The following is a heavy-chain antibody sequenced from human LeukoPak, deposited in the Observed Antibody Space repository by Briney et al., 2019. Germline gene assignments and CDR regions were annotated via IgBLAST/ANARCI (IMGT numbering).Heavy chain of an antibody. D-gene: IGHD3-10*01. CDR1: GFAFSTYW. CDR2: INSDRSST. Sequence: GGPLRLSCAASGFAFSTYWMHWVRQAPGKGLVWVSRINSDRSSTRYADSVKGRFTISRDNAKNTLYLQMNSLRAEDTAVYYCAREDLYPGVDYWGQGTLVTVSS. V-gene: IGHV3-74*01. J-gene: IGHJ4*02. CDR3: AREDLYPGVDY.